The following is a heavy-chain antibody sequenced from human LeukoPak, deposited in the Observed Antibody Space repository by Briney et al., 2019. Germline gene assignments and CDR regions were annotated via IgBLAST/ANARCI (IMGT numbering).Heavy chain of an antibody. Sequence: GGSLRLSCAVSGFTFKSTFMNWVRQAPGKGLEWVSSISSSGSYIHYADSVKGRFTVSRDNDNDTLYLHMTGLSAEDSATYYCTRDYGARDDWGQGTLVTVTS. CDR2: ISSSGSYI. V-gene: IGHV3-21*01. J-gene: IGHJ4*02. CDR1: GFTFKSTF. CDR3: TRDYGARDD. D-gene: IGHD4-17*01.